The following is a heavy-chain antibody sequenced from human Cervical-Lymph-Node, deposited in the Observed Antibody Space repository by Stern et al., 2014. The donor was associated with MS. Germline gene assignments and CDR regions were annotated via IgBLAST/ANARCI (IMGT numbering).Heavy chain of an antibody. Sequence: QVQLQESGPGLVKPSGTLSLTCAVSGGSISSSNWWSWVRQPPGQGLEWIGEIYHSGSTNYNTSPKRRRNISVDKAKHQFSLKLSSVTAADTAVYYCARDLSARYCSGGSCNNWFDPWGQGTLVTVSS. CDR2: IYHSGST. V-gene: IGHV4-4*02. J-gene: IGHJ5*02. CDR3: ARDLSARYCSGGSCNNWFDP. CDR1: GGSISSSNW. D-gene: IGHD2-15*01.